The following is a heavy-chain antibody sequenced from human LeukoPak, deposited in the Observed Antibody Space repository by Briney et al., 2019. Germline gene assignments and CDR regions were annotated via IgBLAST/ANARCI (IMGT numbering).Heavy chain of an antibody. J-gene: IGHJ4*02. V-gene: IGHV1-2*02. CDR3: AEDAIVRDDSNSDY. D-gene: IGHD4-11*01. CDR1: GSPVSNYY. CDR2: IHPNSGGT. Sequence: GASVKLSCKASGSPVSNYYIHWVRQAPGHGLEWMGWIHPNSGGTNYAQKFPGRVTMTRDTAISTAYMELSRLTPDDTAVYYCAEDAIVRDDSNSDYWGQGTLVTVSS.